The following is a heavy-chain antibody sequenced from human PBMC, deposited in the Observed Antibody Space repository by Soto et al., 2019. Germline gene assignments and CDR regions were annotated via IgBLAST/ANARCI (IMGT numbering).Heavy chain of an antibody. CDR1: GFTFSSYA. CDR3: AKSGSGWYVRWFDP. CDR2: ISGSGGST. V-gene: IGHV3-23*01. D-gene: IGHD6-19*01. J-gene: IGHJ5*02. Sequence: EVQLLESGGGLVQPGGSLRLSCAASGFTFSSYAMSWVRQAPGKGLEWVSAISGSGGSTYYADSVKGRFTIPRDNSKNTLYLQMNSSRAEDTAGYYCAKSGSGWYVRWFDPWGQGTLVTVSS.